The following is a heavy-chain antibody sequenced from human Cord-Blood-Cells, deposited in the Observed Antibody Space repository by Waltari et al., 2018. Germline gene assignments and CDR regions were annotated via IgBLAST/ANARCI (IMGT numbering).Heavy chain of an antibody. D-gene: IGHD2-15*01. Sequence: GGGLVQPGRSLRLSCEASGFTFDDYAMHWVRQAPGKGLEWASGISWNSGSIGYADSVKGRFTISRDNAKNSLYLQMNSLRAEDTALYYCAKAGGGYCSGGSCYEAYYYYYYGMDVWGQGTTVTVSS. CDR3: AKAGGGYCSGGSCYEAYYYYYYGMDV. V-gene: IGHV3-9*01. J-gene: IGHJ6*02. CDR2: ISWNSGSI. CDR1: GFTFDDYA.